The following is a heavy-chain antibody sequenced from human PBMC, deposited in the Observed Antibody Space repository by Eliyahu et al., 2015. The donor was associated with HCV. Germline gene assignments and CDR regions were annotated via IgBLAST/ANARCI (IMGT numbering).Heavy chain of an antibody. Sequence: EVQLVESGGGLVQPGRSLRLSCAASGFTFXDXAXXXXXXRQGPGEGLEWVXGISWNSGSIGYADSVKGRFTISRDNAKNSLYLQMNSLRAEDTALYYCARRIGDSGYDYDYYYGMDVWGQGTTVTVSS. J-gene: IGHJ6*02. D-gene: IGHD5-12*01. CDR1: GFTFXDXA. CDR3: ARRIGDSGYDYDYYYGMDV. CDR2: ISWNSGSI. V-gene: IGHV3-9*01.